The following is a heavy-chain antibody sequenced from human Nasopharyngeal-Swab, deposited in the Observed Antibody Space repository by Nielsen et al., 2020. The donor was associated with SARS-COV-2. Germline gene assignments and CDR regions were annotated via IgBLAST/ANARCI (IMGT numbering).Heavy chain of an antibody. J-gene: IGHJ6*02. D-gene: IGHD5-18*01. Sequence: ASVKVSCKASGYTFTSYAMNWVRQAPGQGLEWMGWINTNTGNPTYAQGFTGRFVFSLDTSVSTAYLQISSLKAEDTAVYYCARGNWIQLWFYYYGMDVWGQGTTVTVSS. CDR3: ARGNWIQLWFYYYGMDV. CDR1: GYTFTSYA. V-gene: IGHV7-4-1*02. CDR2: INTNTGNP.